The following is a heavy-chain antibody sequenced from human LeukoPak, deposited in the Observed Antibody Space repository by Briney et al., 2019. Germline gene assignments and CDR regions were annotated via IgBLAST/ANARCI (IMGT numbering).Heavy chain of an antibody. CDR1: RFTFSSYA. J-gene: IGHJ6*02. CDR3: ARDQGYDFWSGSPHYYYGMDV. CDR2: ISYDGSNK. Sequence: GGSLRLSCAASRFTFSSYAMHWVRQAPGKGLEWVAVISYDGSNKYYADSVKGRFTISRDNSKNTLYPQMNSLRAEDTAVYYCARDQGYDFWSGSPHYYYGMDVWGQGTTVTVSS. D-gene: IGHD3-3*01. V-gene: IGHV3-30-3*01.